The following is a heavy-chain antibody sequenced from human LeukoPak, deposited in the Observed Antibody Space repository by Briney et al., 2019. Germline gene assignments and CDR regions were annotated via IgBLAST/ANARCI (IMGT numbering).Heavy chain of an antibody. Sequence: ASVKVSCQASGGTFSSYAISWVRQAPGQGLEWMGGIIPIFGTANYAQKFQGRVTITADESTSTAYMELSSLRSEDTAVYYCGAFTIFGVVIYYYYGMDVWGQGTTVTVSS. CDR3: GAFTIFGVVIYYYYGMDV. J-gene: IGHJ6*02. V-gene: IGHV1-69*13. CDR2: IIPIFGTA. CDR1: GGTFSSYA. D-gene: IGHD3-3*01.